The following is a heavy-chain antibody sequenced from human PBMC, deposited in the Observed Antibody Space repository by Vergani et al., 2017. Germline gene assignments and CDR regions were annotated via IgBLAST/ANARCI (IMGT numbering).Heavy chain of an antibody. CDR2: INHSGIT. J-gene: IGHJ6*03. CDR1: GGPFSGYY. Sequence: QVHLQQWGAGLLKPSETLSLTCAVYGGPFSGYYWSWSRQPPGKGLGWIGEINHSGITNYNPSLKSGVTISVDTSKNQFSLKLSSVTAPDTAVYYCASQPPRIAARAPSYYYMDVWGKGTTVTVSS. V-gene: IGHV4-34*01. D-gene: IGHD6-6*01. CDR3: ASQPPRIAARAPSYYYMDV.